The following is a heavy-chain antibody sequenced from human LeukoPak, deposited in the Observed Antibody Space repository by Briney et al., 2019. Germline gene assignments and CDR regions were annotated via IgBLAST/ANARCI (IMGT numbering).Heavy chain of an antibody. V-gene: IGHV3-30-3*01. Sequence: QSGGSLRLSCAASGFTFSSYAMHWVRQAPGKGLEWMAVMSFDGSNKYYADSVKGRFTISRDNSKNTLYLQMNSLRAEDTAVYYCARGKGNILRFLEWLLMVWGQGTLVTVSS. CDR2: MSFDGSNK. D-gene: IGHD3-3*01. CDR3: ARGKGNILRFLEWLLMV. J-gene: IGHJ4*02. CDR1: GFTFSSYA.